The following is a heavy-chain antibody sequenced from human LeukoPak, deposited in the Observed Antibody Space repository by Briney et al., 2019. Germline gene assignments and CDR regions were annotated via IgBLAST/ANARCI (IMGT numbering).Heavy chain of an antibody. J-gene: IGHJ4*02. D-gene: IGHD3-10*02. V-gene: IGHV1-18*01. CDR1: GYTFTSYG. Sequence: ASLKVSCKASGYTFTSYGISWVRQAPGQGLEWMGWISAYNGNTNNAHKLQGRVTMTTDTSASTAYMELRSLRSDATAVYYCARDPPRSSITMYNYFDYWGQGTLVTVSS. CDR2: ISAYNGNT. CDR3: ARDPPRSSITMYNYFDY.